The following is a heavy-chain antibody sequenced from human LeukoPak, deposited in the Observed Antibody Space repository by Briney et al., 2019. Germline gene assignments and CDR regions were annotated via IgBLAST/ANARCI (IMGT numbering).Heavy chain of an antibody. CDR3: ARGSYDILTTLDYYYGMDV. D-gene: IGHD3-9*01. CDR2: TYYRSKWYN. Sequence: SQTLSLTCAISGDSVSSNSAAWSWIRQSPSRGLEWLGRTYYRSKWYNDYAVSVKSRITINPDTSKNQFSLQLNSVTPEDTAVYYCARGSYDILTTLDYYYGMDVWGQGTTVTVSS. J-gene: IGHJ6*02. V-gene: IGHV6-1*01. CDR1: GDSVSSNSAA.